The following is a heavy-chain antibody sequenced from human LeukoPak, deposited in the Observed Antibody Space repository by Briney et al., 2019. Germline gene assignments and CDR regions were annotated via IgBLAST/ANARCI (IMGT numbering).Heavy chain of an antibody. D-gene: IGHD3-3*01. V-gene: IGHV4-39*01. CDR2: IYYSGST. CDR1: GGSISSSSYY. CDR3: ARITIVGVVIIPFDY. Sequence: PSETLSLTCTVSGGSISSSSYYWGWIRQPPGRGLEWIGSIYYSGSTYYNPSLKSRVTISVDTSKNQFSLKLSSVTAADTAVYYCARITIVGVVIIPFDYWGQGTLVTVSS. J-gene: IGHJ4*02.